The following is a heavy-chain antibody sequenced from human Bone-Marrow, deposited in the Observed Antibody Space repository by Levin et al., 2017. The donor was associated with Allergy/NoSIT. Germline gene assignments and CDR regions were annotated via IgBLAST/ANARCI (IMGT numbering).Heavy chain of an antibody. CDR2: ITGSGGST. J-gene: IGHJ5*02. CDR3: AKDFSVQPGAVNWFDP. Sequence: AGGSLRLSCAASGFTFDIYAMSWVRQAPGKGLEWVASITGSGGSTYYTDSVKGRFTISRDNSKNKLFLQMNTLRAEDTAVYYCAKDFSVQPGAVNWFDPWGQGTLVTVSS. V-gene: IGHV3-23*01. D-gene: IGHD3-10*01. CDR1: GFTFDIYA.